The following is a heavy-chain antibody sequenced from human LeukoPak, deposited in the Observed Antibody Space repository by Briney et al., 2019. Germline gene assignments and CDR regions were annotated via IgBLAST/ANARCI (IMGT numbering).Heavy chain of an antibody. CDR1: GYTLTELS. J-gene: IGHJ5*02. Sequence: GASVKVSCKVSGYTLTELSIQWVRQAPGKGLEWMGGFDPEDGETIYAQKFQGRVTITADKSTSTAYMELSSLRSEDTAVYYCARSGTYGSGSDTGLMYNWFDPWGQGTLVTVSS. CDR3: ARSGTYGSGSDTGLMYNWFDP. CDR2: FDPEDGET. V-gene: IGHV1-24*01. D-gene: IGHD3-10*01.